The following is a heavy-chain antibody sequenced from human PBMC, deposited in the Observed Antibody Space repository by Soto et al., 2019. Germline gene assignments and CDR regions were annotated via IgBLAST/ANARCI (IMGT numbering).Heavy chain of an antibody. CDR3: ARYVVGDYGLNWFDT. V-gene: IGHV1-2*04. CDR2: INPNSGGT. Sequence: QVQLVQSGAEVKKPGASVKVSCKASGYTFTGYYMHWVRQAPGQGLEWMGWINPNSGGTNYAQKCQGWVTMTRDTSIRTAYMELSRLRSDDTAVYYCARYVVGDYGLNWFDTWGQGTLVTVSS. J-gene: IGHJ5*02. CDR1: GYTFTGYY. D-gene: IGHD3-10*01.